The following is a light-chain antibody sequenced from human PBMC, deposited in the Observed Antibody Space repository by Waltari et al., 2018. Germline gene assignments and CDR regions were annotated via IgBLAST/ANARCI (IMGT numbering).Light chain of an antibody. Sequence: QSVLTQPPSVSGAPGQRVTISCSGSTSNIGAGSDVHWYQQVPGTGPKCLIYGNTNRASGVRDRFSGAKSGTSASLAITGLQAEDEAHDYCQSYDNSLSAVVFGGGTQLTVL. J-gene: IGLJ2*01. CDR1: TSNIGAGSD. CDR3: QSYDNSLSAVV. CDR2: GNT. V-gene: IGLV1-40*01.